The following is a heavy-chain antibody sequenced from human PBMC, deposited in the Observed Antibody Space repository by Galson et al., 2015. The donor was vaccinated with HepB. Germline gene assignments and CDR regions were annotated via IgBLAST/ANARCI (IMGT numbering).Heavy chain of an antibody. J-gene: IGHJ6*02. Sequence: SLRLSCAASGFTFSSYAMSWVRQAPGKGLEWVSAISGSGGSTYYADSVKGRFTISRDNSKNTLYLQMNSLRAEDTAVYYCANGGYSYPEVPRSYYYYGMDVWGQGTTVTVSS. CDR2: ISGSGGST. CDR3: ANGGYSYPEVPRSYYYYGMDV. V-gene: IGHV3-23*01. CDR1: GFTFSSYA. D-gene: IGHD5-18*01.